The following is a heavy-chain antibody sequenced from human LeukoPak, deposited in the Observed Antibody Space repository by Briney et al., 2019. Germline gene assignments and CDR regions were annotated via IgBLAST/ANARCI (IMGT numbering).Heavy chain of an antibody. J-gene: IGHJ4*02. CDR3: ARGQYYSDTSSYFDY. Sequence: GGSLRLSCAASGFTFSSYGMNWVRQAPGKGLEWVAVISYDGSNKYYADSVKGRFTISRDNSKNTLFVQMSSLRAEDTAVYYCARGQYYSDTSSYFDYWGQGTLVTVSS. D-gene: IGHD3-22*01. CDR1: GFTFSSYG. V-gene: IGHV3-30*03. CDR2: ISYDGSNK.